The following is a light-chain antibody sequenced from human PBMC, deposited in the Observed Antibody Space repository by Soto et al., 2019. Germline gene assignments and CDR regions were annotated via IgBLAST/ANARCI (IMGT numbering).Light chain of an antibody. J-gene: IGKJ5*01. CDR3: QQRNNWPRIT. CDR2: DAS. Sequence: EIVLTQFPATLSLFPGETATLSCRASQTVGTYLAWYQQKPGQAPRLLISDASNRATGVPTRFSGSGSGTDFTLTISSLEPEDFAVYFCQQRNNWPRITYGRGTRLEIK. CDR1: QTVGTY. V-gene: IGKV3-11*01.